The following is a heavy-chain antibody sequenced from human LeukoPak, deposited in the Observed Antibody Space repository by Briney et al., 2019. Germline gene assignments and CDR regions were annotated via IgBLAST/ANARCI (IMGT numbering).Heavy chain of an antibody. Sequence: SVKVSCKASGGTFTSYAISWVRQAPGQGLEWMGRIIPIFGTANYAQKFQGRVTITTDESTSTAYMELSSLRSEDTAVYYCARDYGSGYPFDYWGQGTLVTVSS. J-gene: IGHJ4*02. CDR3: ARDYGSGYPFDY. D-gene: IGHD3-22*01. V-gene: IGHV1-69*05. CDR1: GGTFTSYA. CDR2: IIPIFGTA.